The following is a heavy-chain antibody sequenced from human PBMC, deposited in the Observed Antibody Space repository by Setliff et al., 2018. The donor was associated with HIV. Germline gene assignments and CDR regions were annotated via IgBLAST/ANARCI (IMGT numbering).Heavy chain of an antibody. CDR2: IYYRGST. CDR1: GGSISSTNYF. V-gene: IGHV4-39*01. J-gene: IGHJ4*02. CDR3: VNPSGAMGDFDS. Sequence: KPSETLSLTCTVSGGSISSTNYFWGWIRQPPGKGLEWIGTIYYRGSTYYNPSLKIRVTISIDTSKNQFSLQLTSVTAADTAVYYCVNPSGAMGDFDSWGQGTLVTVSS. D-gene: IGHD3-16*01.